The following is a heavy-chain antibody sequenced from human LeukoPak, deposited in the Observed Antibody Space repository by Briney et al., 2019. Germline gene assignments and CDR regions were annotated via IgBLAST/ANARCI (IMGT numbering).Heavy chain of an antibody. D-gene: IGHD3-22*01. V-gene: IGHV4-59*01. Sequence: SETLSLTCTVSGGSISSYYWSWIRQPPGKGLEWIGYIYYSGSINYNPSLKSRVTISVDTSKNQFSLKLSSVTAADTAVYYCARGGYYDSSGYLRDDAFDIWGQGTMVTVSS. J-gene: IGHJ3*02. CDR3: ARGGYYDSSGYLRDDAFDI. CDR1: GGSISSYY. CDR2: IYYSGSI.